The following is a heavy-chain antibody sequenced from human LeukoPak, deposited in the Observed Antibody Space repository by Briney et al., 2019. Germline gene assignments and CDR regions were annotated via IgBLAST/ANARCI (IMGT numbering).Heavy chain of an antibody. Sequence: GGSLRLSCAASGFTVSSNYMSWVRQAPGKGLGWVSVIYSGGSTYYADSVKGRFTISRDNPKNTLYLQMNSLRAEDTAVYYCARTKYYYDSSGYLDYWGQGTLVTVSS. CDR3: ARTKYYYDSSGYLDY. J-gene: IGHJ4*02. CDR2: IYSGGST. D-gene: IGHD3-22*01. CDR1: GFTVSSNY. V-gene: IGHV3-53*01.